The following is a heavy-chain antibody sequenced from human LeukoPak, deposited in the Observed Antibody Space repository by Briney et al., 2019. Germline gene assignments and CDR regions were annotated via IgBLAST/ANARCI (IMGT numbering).Heavy chain of an antibody. CDR1: GGSISSSNW. CDR2: IYHSGST. CDR3: ARGDPQYYYDSSGYYGVIDY. D-gene: IGHD3-22*01. J-gene: IGHJ4*02. Sequence: SGTLSLTCAVSGGSISSSNWWSWVRQPPGKGLEWIGEIYHSGSTNYNPSLKSRVTISVDKSKNQFSLKLSSVTAADTAVYYCARGDPQYYYDSSGYYGVIDYWGQGTLVTVSS. V-gene: IGHV4-4*02.